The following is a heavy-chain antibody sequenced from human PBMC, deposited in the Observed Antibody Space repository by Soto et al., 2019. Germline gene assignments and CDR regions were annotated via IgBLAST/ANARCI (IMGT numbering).Heavy chain of an antibody. CDR2: ISYDGSNK. Sequence: GGSLRLSCAASGFTFSSYGMHWVRQAPGKGLEWVAVISYDGSNKYYADSVKGRFTISRDNSKNTLYLQMNSLRAEDTAVYYCAIQKGDSSSWWGIAAAFDIWGQGTMVTVSS. CDR1: GFTFSSYG. J-gene: IGHJ3*02. CDR3: AIQKGDSSSWWGIAAAFDI. V-gene: IGHV3-30*03. D-gene: IGHD6-13*01.